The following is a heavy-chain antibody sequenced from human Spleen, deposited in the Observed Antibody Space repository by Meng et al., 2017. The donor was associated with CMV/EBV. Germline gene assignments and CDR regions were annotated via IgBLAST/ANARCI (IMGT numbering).Heavy chain of an antibody. D-gene: IGHD4-23*01. CDR3: ARVNDYGGNCFDY. J-gene: IGHJ4*02. Sequence: AVSGASIRTTNWCSWVRQSPGKGLEWIGEIYHSGYTNYNPSLKRRVTISVDNSKHQFSLKMTSVTAADTAVYYCARVNDYGGNCFDYWGLGTLVTVSS. CDR2: IYHSGYT. V-gene: IGHV4-4*02. CDR1: GASIRTTNW.